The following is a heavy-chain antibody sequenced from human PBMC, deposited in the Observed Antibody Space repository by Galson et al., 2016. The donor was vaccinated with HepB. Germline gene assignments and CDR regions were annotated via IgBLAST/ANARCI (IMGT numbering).Heavy chain of an antibody. CDR3: AREGYSSGHCGAVDI. CDR1: GFVFNNYP. Sequence: SLRLSCAASGFVFNNYPMTWVRQAPGKGLEWVSTIGSGGFQHYADSVKGRFTVSRDNSRNTLYLQMDSLTADDTALYFCAREGYSSGHCGAVDIWGRGTVVAVSS. V-gene: IGHV3-23*01. J-gene: IGHJ3*02. D-gene: IGHD6-19*01. CDR2: IGSGGFQ.